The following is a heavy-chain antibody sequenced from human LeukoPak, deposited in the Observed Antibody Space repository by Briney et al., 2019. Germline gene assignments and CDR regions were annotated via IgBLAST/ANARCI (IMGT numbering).Heavy chain of an antibody. V-gene: IGHV4-61*02. CDR2: ISSSGST. D-gene: IGHD5-12*01. Sequence: SETLSLTCTVSGDSISSGDYYWSWIRQPAGKGLEWIGRISSSGSTNYNPSLKSRVTISVDTSKNQFSLKLSSVTAADTAVYYCARDARGYSGYDTYWYFDLWGRGTLVTVSS. CDR1: GDSISSGDYY. CDR3: ARDARGYSGYDTYWYFDL. J-gene: IGHJ2*01.